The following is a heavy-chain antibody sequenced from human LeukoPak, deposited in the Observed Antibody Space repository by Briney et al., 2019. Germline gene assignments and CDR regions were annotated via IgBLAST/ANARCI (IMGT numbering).Heavy chain of an antibody. CDR1: GGSISSSSYY. CDR2: IYYSGST. V-gene: IGHV4-39*01. Sequence: PSETLSLTCTVSGGSISSSSYYWGWIRQPPGKGLEWIGSIYYSGSTYYNPSLKSRATISVDTSKSQFSLKLSSVTAADTAVYYCVASKSESHDPWGQGTLVTVSS. CDR3: VASKSESHDP. D-gene: IGHD3-3*01. J-gene: IGHJ5*02.